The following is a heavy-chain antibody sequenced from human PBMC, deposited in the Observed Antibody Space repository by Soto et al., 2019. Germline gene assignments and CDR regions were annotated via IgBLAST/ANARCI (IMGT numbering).Heavy chain of an antibody. CDR2: ISAYNGNT. V-gene: IGHV1-18*01. D-gene: IGHD3-10*01. Sequence: GASVKVSCKTSGYPFSMYGISWVRQAPGQGLEWMGWISAYNGNTEYAQKFQGRVTMTRDISTSTAYLDLRSLRSDDTAVYYCATTGTMRLGYDYWGPGTLVNVSS. CDR3: ATTGTMRLGYDY. J-gene: IGHJ4*02. CDR1: GYPFSMYG.